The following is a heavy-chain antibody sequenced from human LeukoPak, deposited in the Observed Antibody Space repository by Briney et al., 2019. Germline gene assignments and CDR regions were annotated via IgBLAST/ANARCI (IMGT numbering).Heavy chain of an antibody. J-gene: IGHJ4*02. D-gene: IGHD5-18*01. V-gene: IGHV1-46*01. CDR2: IHPNTGST. CDR1: GYTFTSRY. Sequence: SVKVSCKASGYTFTSRYMHWIRQPPGQGLQWMGVIHPNTGSTSIAQKFQGRVTVPRDTSTSTAYMERSGLRSEDTLLYYCARMDMDLAMVTNFFEYWGQGALVTVSS. CDR3: ARMDMDLAMVTNFFEY.